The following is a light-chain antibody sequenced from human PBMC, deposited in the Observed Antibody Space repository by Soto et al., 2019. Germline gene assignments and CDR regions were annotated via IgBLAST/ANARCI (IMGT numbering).Light chain of an antibody. Sequence: DIQLTQSPSFLSASVGDRVTITCRASQGISSSLAWYQQKPGKAPKLLIFGASTLQSGVPSRFSGSGYRTEFSLTISSLQPEDFATYYCQQLNGYLPSFTFGPGTKVDIK. CDR2: GAS. V-gene: IGKV1-9*01. CDR1: QGISSS. CDR3: QQLNGYLPSFT. J-gene: IGKJ3*01.